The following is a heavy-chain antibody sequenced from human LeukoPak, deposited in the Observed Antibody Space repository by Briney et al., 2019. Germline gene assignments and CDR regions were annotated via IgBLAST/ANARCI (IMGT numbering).Heavy chain of an antibody. CDR1: GYTFAGYH. CDR3: TRDRPYTATMWFDT. D-gene: IGHD5-18*01. CDR2: INPNSGGT. Sequence: ASVKVSCKASGYTFAGYHVHWVRQAPGQGLEWMGWINPNSGGTNSAQRFQGRVTMTRDTSISTAYIELSGLTSGDTAIYYCTRDRPYTATMWFDTWGQGTLVTVSS. J-gene: IGHJ5*02. V-gene: IGHV1-2*02.